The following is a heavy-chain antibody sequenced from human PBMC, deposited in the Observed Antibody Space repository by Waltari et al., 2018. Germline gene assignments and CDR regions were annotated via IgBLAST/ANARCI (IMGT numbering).Heavy chain of an antibody. Sequence: QVQLQESGPGLVKPTHTLSLTCTVSGEPISDDVSRWTYWTWIRQSAGKGLEWIGHIYSSGAVDYTPSLRSRVTISLATPKSHFTLKLTSVTAADTAVYYCANRGVGNYFKYFRLWSPGTLVTVSS. D-gene: IGHD1-7*01. CDR1: GEPISDDVSRWTY. CDR3: ANRGVGNYFKYFRL. J-gene: IGHJ1*01. CDR2: IYSSGAV. V-gene: IGHV4-61*02.